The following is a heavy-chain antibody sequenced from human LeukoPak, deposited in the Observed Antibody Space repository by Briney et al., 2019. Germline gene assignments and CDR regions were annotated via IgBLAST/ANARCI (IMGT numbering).Heavy chain of an antibody. CDR3: AATIRRDYGDTNLDY. J-gene: IGHJ4*02. D-gene: IGHD4/OR15-4a*01. CDR1: GDSINNYW. V-gene: IGHV4-59*01. Sequence: AETLSLTCTVPGDSINNYWWSWIRQPPGKGLEWVGYMHNGVHTNYNPTLKSRVTISGDTSKTQLSLKLPSVTAAVTAVYYCAATIRRDYGDTNLDYGGQGTLVTVSS. CDR2: MHNGVHT.